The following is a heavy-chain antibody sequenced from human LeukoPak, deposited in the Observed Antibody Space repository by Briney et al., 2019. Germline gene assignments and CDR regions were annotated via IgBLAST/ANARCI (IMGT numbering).Heavy chain of an antibody. J-gene: IGHJ4*02. CDR2: IKSKTDAGTT. Sequence: PGGSLRLSCTASGFTFTKAWMSWVRQAPGKGLEWVGRIKSKTDAGTTDYAAPVKGRFTSSRDDSKNTSYLQMNSLKIDDTAMYYCTTGDYWGQGTLVTVSS. CDR1: GFTFTKAW. CDR3: TTGDY. V-gene: IGHV3-15*01.